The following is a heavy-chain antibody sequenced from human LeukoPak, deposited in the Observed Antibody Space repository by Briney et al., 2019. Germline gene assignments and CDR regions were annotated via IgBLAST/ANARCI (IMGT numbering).Heavy chain of an antibody. CDR2: IHHSGTT. CDR1: GGSIRSSNW. V-gene: IGHV4-4*01. D-gene: IGHD2-15*01. CDR3: ARAFLVGYSPEEYFFDY. J-gene: IGHJ4*02. Sequence: PSGTRSLTCTVSGGSIRSSNWWSWVRQPPGKGLESIGDIHHSGTTNYNPSLKSRVTISVDKSKNQFSLKLNSVTAADTAVYCCARAFLVGYSPEEYFFDYWGQGTLVTVSS.